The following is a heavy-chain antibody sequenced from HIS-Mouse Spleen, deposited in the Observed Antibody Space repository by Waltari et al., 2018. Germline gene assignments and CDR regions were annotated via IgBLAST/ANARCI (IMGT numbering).Heavy chain of an antibody. J-gene: IGHJ3*02. V-gene: IGHV3-21*01. CDR1: GFNFSSYS. D-gene: IGHD7-27*01. Sequence: EVQLEQSVGCLDKPGGSLRLSWAASGFNFSSYSMNWVRQAPGKGLEWVSSISSSSSYIYYADSVKGRFTISRDNAKNSLYLQMNSLRAEDTAVYYCARRLLTGDAFDIWGQGTMVTVSS. CDR2: ISSSSSYI. CDR3: ARRLLTGDAFDI.